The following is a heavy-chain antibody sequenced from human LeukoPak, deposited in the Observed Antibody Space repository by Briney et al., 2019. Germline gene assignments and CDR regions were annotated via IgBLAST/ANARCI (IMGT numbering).Heavy chain of an antibody. CDR1: GFTFSSYW. J-gene: IGHJ1*01. CDR2: IKQDGSEK. Sequence: RGSLRLSCAASGFTFSSYWMSWVRQAPGKGLEWVANIKQDGSEKYYVDSVKGRFTISRDNAKNSLYLQMNSLRAEDTAVYYCARDFSPYRIYGVKSAEYFQHWGQGTLVTVSS. D-gene: IGHD2-21*01. CDR3: ARDFSPYRIYGVKSAEYFQH. V-gene: IGHV3-7*01.